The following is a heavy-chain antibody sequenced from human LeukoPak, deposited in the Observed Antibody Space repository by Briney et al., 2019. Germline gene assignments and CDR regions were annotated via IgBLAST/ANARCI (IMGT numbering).Heavy chain of an antibody. V-gene: IGHV4-34*01. D-gene: IGHD4-17*01. J-gene: IGHJ3*02. CDR2: INRSGIT. CDR3: ARTAVTTRRLGAFDI. CDR1: GGSFTGYY. Sequence: PSETLSLTCAVYGGSFTGYYWSWIRQPPGKGLEWIGEINRSGITNYNPSLKSRVTISLDTSKIQFSLKLTSVTAADTAVYYCARTAVTTRRLGAFDIWGQGTMVTVSS.